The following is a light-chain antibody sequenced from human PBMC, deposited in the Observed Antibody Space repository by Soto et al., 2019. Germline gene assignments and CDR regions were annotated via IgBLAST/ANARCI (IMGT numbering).Light chain of an antibody. V-gene: IGLV2-8*01. J-gene: IGLJ1*01. Sequence: ALTQPPSASGSPGQSVTLSCTGTSSDVGGYNYVSWYQQHPGKVPKLMVYEVNKRPSGVPDRFSGSKSGNTASLTVSGLQAEDEADYYCTSYAGGNNVFGTGTKLTVL. CDR3: TSYAGGNNV. CDR1: SSDVGGYNY. CDR2: EVN.